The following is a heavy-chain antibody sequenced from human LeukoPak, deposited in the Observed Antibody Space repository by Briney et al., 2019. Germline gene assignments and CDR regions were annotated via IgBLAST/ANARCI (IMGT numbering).Heavy chain of an antibody. CDR2: ISWNGGSI. J-gene: IGHJ5*02. V-gene: IGHV3-9*01. CDR1: GFNFDDYA. CDR3: AREQGGANWFDP. D-gene: IGHD3-16*01. Sequence: HPGRSLRLSCAGTGFNFDDYAMHWVRQAPGKGLEWVSGISWNGGSIGYADSVKGRFTISRDNSKNTLYLQLNSLRAEDTAVYYCAREQGGANWFDPWGQGTLVTVSS.